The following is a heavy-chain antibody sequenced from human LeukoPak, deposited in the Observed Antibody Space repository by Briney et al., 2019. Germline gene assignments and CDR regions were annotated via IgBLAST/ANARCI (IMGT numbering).Heavy chain of an antibody. J-gene: IGHJ4*02. CDR1: GFTFSSHA. CDR2: ISGSGGSI. CDR3: ANSYGSGSYIPYYFDY. Sequence: GGSLRLSCAASGFTFSSHAMNWVRQAPGKGLKWVSTISGSGGSIFYADSVEGRFTIPRDYSKNTLYLQMNSLRAEDTAVYYCANSYGSGSYIPYYFDYWGQGTLVTVSS. D-gene: IGHD3-10*01. V-gene: IGHV3-23*01.